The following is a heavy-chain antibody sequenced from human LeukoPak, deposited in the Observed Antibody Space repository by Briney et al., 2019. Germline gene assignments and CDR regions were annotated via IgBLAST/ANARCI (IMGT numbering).Heavy chain of an antibody. CDR2: ILHSGST. Sequence: SQTLSLTCAVSGVSITSDTYYWSWIRRPPGKGLEWIGYILHSGSTYHNPSFKSRVTISVDTSKNQFSLKLSSVTAADTAVYFCARTRDFWSAYFDYWGQGILVTVSS. CDR3: ARTRDFWSAYFDY. J-gene: IGHJ4*02. D-gene: IGHD3-3*01. CDR1: GVSITSDTYY. V-gene: IGHV4-30-2*01.